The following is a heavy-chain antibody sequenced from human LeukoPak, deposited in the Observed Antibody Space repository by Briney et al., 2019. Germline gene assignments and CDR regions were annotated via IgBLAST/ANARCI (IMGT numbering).Heavy chain of an antibody. CDR1: GGTFSSYA. D-gene: IGHD2-2*01. CDR2: IIPIFGTA. J-gene: IGHJ5*02. CDR3: ARAQGYCSSTSCHNWFDP. V-gene: IGHV1-69*05. Sequence: ASVKVSCKASGGTFSSYAISWVRQASGQGLEWMGGIIPIFGTANYAQKFQGRVTITTDESTSTAYMELSSLRSEDTAVYYCARAQGYCSSTSCHNWFDPWGQGTLVTVSS.